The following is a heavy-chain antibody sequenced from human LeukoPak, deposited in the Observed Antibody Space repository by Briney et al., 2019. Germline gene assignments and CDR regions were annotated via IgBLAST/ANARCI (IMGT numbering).Heavy chain of an antibody. D-gene: IGHD6-6*01. J-gene: IGHJ4*02. CDR2: IYTSGST. Sequence: SETLSLTCTVSGGSISSYYWSWIRQPAGKGLEWIGRIYTSGSTNYNPSLKSRVTMSVDTSKNQFSLKLSSVTAADTAVYYCAMLRRSIAARPVDYWGQGTLVTVSS. CDR3: AMLRRSIAARPVDY. CDR1: GGSISSYY. V-gene: IGHV4-4*07.